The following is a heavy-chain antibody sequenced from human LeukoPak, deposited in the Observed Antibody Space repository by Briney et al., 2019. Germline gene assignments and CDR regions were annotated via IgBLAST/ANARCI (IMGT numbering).Heavy chain of an antibody. CDR1: GFTFSNYW. V-gene: IGHV3-7*01. CDR3: ARDKVVGATKFDS. CDR2: IKQDGGEK. Sequence: GGSLRLSCAASGFTFSNYWMAWVRQAPGKGLEWVANIKQDGGEKYYVDSVKGRFTISRDNAENSLFLQMTGLRAEDTAVYYCARDKVVGATKFDSWGQGTLVTVSS. D-gene: IGHD1-26*01. J-gene: IGHJ4*02.